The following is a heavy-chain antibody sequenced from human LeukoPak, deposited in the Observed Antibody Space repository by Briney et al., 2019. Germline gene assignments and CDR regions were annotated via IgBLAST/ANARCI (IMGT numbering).Heavy chain of an antibody. J-gene: IGHJ4*02. Sequence: SQTLSLTCAISGDSVSSNSAAWNWIRQSPSIGLEWLGRTYYRSKWYNDYAVSVKSRITINPDTSKNQFSLQLNSVTPEDTAVYYCARNYYDSSVVFEPFDYWGQGTLVTVSS. V-gene: IGHV6-1*01. D-gene: IGHD3-22*01. CDR1: GDSVSSNSAA. CDR3: ARNYYDSSVVFEPFDY. CDR2: TYYRSKWYN.